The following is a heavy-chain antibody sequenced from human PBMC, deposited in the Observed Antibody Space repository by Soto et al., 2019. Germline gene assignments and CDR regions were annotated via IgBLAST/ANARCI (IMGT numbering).Heavy chain of an antibody. CDR2: IIPIFGST. D-gene: IGHD3-3*01. J-gene: IGHJ5*02. V-gene: IGHV1-69*12. Sequence: QVQLVQSGAEVRKPGSSVKVSCKASGGTFSNSAITWVRQAPGQGLEWVGGIIPIFGSTNYAHKFQGRVTITAEESTSTAYMELSSLTSEDTAVYYCARDGDLRSDFWSGPLGGGWFDPWGQGTLVTVSS. CDR1: GGTFSNSA. CDR3: ARDGDLRSDFWSGPLGGGWFDP.